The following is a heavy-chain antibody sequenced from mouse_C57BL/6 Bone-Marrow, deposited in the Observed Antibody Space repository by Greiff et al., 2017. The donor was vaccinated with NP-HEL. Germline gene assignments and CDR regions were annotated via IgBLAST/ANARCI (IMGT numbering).Heavy chain of an antibody. V-gene: IGHV7-3*01. CDR3: ASSDPLSDLAY. Sequence: EVQVVESGGGLVQPGGSLSLSCAASGFTFTDYYMSWVRQPPGKALEWLGFIRNKANGYTTEYSASVKGRFTISRDNSQSILYLQMNALRAEDSATYYCASSDPLSDLAYWGQGTLVTVSA. CDR2: IRNKANGYTT. J-gene: IGHJ3*01. D-gene: IGHD1-2*01. CDR1: GFTFTDYY.